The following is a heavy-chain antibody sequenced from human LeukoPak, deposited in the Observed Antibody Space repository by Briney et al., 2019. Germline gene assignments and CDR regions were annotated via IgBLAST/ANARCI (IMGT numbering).Heavy chain of an antibody. CDR2: ISGSGGST. Sequence: GGSLRLSCAASGFTFSSYAMSWVRQAPGKGLEWVSAISGSGGSTYYADSVKGRFTISRDDSKNTLYLQMNSLRAEDTAVYYCAKDRYDSSGYFDYWGQGTLVTVSS. CDR1: GFTFSSYA. J-gene: IGHJ4*02. CDR3: AKDRYDSSGYFDY. D-gene: IGHD3-22*01. V-gene: IGHV3-23*01.